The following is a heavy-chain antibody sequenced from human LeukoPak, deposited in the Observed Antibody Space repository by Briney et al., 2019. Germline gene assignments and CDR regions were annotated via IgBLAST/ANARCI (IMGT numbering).Heavy chain of an antibody. V-gene: IGHV3-74*01. CDR2: INTDGSST. J-gene: IGHJ4*02. CDR1: GFTFSSYW. CDR3: ASEGLDN. Sequence: GGSLRLSCAASGFTFSSYWMHWVRKAPGKGLVWVSRINTDGSSTSYADSVKGRFTISRDNAKNSVYLQMNSLRVEDTVVYYCASEGLDNWGQGTLVTVSS.